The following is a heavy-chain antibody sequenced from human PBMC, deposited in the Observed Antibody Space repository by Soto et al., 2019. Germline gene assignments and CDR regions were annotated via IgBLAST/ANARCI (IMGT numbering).Heavy chain of an antibody. Sequence: GSLRLSCAASGFTFSSYAMSSVPQAPGKGLEWVSAISGSGGSTYYADSVKGRFTISRDNSKNTLYLQMNSLRAEDTAVYYCAKNPSPAFGVSDYWGQGTLVTVSS. CDR1: GFTFSSYA. V-gene: IGHV3-23*01. CDR2: ISGSGGST. J-gene: IGHJ4*02. D-gene: IGHD3-10*01. CDR3: AKNPSPAFGVSDY.